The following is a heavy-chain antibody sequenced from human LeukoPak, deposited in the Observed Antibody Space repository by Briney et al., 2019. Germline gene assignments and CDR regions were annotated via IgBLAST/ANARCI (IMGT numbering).Heavy chain of an antibody. V-gene: IGHV4-59*01. D-gene: IGHD1-7*01. J-gene: IGHJ6*02. CDR1: GGSFSGYY. Sequence: SETLSLTCAVYGGSFSGYYWSWIRQPPGKGLEWIGYIYYSGSTNYNPSLKSRVTISVDTPKNQFSLKLSSVTAADTAVYYCARDNWNYGSSMDVWGQGTTVTVSS. CDR2: IYYSGST. CDR3: ARDNWNYGSSMDV.